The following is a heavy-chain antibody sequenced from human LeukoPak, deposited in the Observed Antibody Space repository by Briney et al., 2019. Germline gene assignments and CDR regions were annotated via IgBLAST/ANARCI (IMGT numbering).Heavy chain of an antibody. CDR3: ASRRYYDFWSGYRHPFDY. J-gene: IGHJ4*02. Sequence: RASGTLSLPCAVYGGALSGYYWGWVRQPPGKGPEWVGGIKHSGRTNYNPSLKSRVTISVDTSKNQFSLKLSSVTAADTAVYYCASRRYYDFWSGYRHPFDYWGQGTLVTVSS. V-gene: IGHV4-34*01. D-gene: IGHD3-3*01. CDR1: GGALSGYY. CDR2: IKHSGRT.